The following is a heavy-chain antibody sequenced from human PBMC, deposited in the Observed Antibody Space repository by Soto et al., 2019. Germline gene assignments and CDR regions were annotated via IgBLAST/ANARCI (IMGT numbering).Heavy chain of an antibody. Sequence: EVQLVETGGGLIQPGGSLRLSCAASGFTVSSNYMNWVRQAPGKGLEWRSIIYSDGTTHYADSVKGRFTISRDNFKNTLYLQMNNLRAEDTAVYYCAILSNWGQGTLVTVCS. CDR3: AILSN. CDR1: GFTVSSNY. V-gene: IGHV3-53*02. J-gene: IGHJ4*02. CDR2: IYSDGTT. D-gene: IGHD6-6*01.